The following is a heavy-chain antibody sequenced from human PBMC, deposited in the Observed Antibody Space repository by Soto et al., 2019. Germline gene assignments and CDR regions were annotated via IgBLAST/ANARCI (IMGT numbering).Heavy chain of an antibody. J-gene: IGHJ5*01. V-gene: IGHV4-31*03. D-gene: IGHD4-17*01. CDR2: IYYSGST. CDR3: ARVIYDDESQNWFDS. CDR1: GGSVNSGGYY. Sequence: SETLSLTCTVSGGSVNSGGYYWAWIRQHPGKGLEWIGYIYYSGSTYCNPSLKSRVTISLDTSKNQFSLRLSSVTAADTAVYYCARVIYDDESQNWFDSWGQGTQVTVSS.